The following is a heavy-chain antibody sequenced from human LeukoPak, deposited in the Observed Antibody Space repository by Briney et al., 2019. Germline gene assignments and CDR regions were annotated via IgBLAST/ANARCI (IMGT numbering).Heavy chain of an antibody. CDR3: ARDLGEQWLSYYYGMDV. CDR2: ISSNGGST. CDR1: GFTFSSYA. Sequence: PGGSLRLSCSASGFTFSSYAWHWVRQAPGKGLEYVSAISSNGGSTYYADSVKGRFTISRDNSKNTLYLQMSSLSAEDTAVYYCARDLGEQWLSYYYGMDVWGQGTTVTVSS. D-gene: IGHD6-19*01. V-gene: IGHV3-64D*09. J-gene: IGHJ6*02.